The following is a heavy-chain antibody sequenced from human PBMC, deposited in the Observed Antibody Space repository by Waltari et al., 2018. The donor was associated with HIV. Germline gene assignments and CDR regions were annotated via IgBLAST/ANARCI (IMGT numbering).Heavy chain of an antibody. CDR3: AKQWKRPYYGMDA. Sequence: QLQLEESGGGVVQPGGSLGLPCGLSGFLFRTYGLHWVCQAPCKCLEWVAFIRFDGSNKYYVDSVKGRFTIARDNSKNTLCLQIDSLRAEDTAVYYCAKQWKRPYYGMDAWGQGTTVTVSS. J-gene: IGHJ6*02. CDR1: GFLFRTYG. CDR2: IRFDGSNK. D-gene: IGHD6-19*01. V-gene: IGHV3-30*02.